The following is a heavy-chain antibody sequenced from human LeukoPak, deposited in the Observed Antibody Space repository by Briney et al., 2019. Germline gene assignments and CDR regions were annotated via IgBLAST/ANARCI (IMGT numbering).Heavy chain of an antibody. D-gene: IGHD6-19*01. CDR1: GYTFISDG. CDR3: ARDGGVAGTEWGFDY. J-gene: IGHJ4*02. CDR2: ISAYKGYT. V-gene: IGHV1-18*01. Sequence: GASVKVSCKASGYTFISDGISWVRQAPGQGLEWMGWISAYKGYTNYAQKLQGRVTMTTDTSTSTAYMELRSLRSDDTAVYYCARDGGVAGTEWGFDYWGQGTLVTVSS.